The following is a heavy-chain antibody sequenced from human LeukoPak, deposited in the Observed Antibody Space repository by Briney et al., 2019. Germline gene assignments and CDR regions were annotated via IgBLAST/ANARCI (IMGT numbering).Heavy chain of an antibody. V-gene: IGHV4-39*01. CDR3: ARHRRDNWNDVPTWFDP. CDR2: IYYSGST. Sequence: SETLSLTCTVSGGSISSSSYSWGWIRQPPGKGLEWIGSIYYSGSTYYNPSLKSRVTISVNTSKNQFSLKRSSVTAADTAVYYCARHRRDNWNDVPTWFDPCGQGTLVTVSS. D-gene: IGHD1-1*01. CDR1: GGSISSSSYS. J-gene: IGHJ5*02.